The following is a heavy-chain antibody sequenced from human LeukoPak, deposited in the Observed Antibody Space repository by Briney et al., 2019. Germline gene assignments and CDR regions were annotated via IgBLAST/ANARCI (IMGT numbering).Heavy chain of an antibody. CDR2: ISNDERNK. Sequence: PGRSLRLSCAASGFTFTNFAMHWVRQAPGKGLEWVAVISNDERNKYYADSVKGRFTISRDNSNSMVYLQMNSLRAEDTAVYYCARALGSTGLYYFDYWGQGTLVTVSS. CDR1: GFTFTNFA. V-gene: IGHV3-30*04. J-gene: IGHJ4*02. CDR3: ARALGSTGLYYFDY. D-gene: IGHD1-26*01.